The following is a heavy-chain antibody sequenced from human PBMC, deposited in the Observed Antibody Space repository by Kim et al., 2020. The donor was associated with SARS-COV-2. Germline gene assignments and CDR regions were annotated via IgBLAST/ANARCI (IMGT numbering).Heavy chain of an antibody. D-gene: IGHD2-2*02. CDR3: ARAPHIVIIPAAIVSYDP. J-gene: IGHJ5*02. CDR1: GYIFTNYA. Sequence: ASVKVSCKASGYIFTNYAINWVRQAPGQGLEWLGWINTNTGIPTYAQGFKGRFVFSVDTSVSTAYLQIGSLQSEDTAFYYCARAPHIVIIPAAIVSYDPWGQGTLVTVSS. V-gene: IGHV7-4-1*01. CDR2: INTNTGIP.